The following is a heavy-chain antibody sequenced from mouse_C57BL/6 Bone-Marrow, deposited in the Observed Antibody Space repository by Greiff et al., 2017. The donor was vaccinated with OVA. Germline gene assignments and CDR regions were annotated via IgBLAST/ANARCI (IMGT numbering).Heavy chain of an antibody. CDR1: GYTFTSYW. CDR2: IDPSDSYT. V-gene: IGHV1-50*01. Sequence: QVQLQQPGAELVKPGASVKLSYKASGYTFTSYWMQWVKQRPGQGLEWIGEIDPSDSYTNYNQKFKGKATLTVDTSSSTAYMQLSSLTSEDSAVYYCARLEDVFYAMDYWGQGTSVTVSS. J-gene: IGHJ4*01. CDR3: ARLEDVFYAMDY.